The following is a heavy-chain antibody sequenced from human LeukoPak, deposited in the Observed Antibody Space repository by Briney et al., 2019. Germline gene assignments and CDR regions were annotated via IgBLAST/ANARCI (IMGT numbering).Heavy chain of an antibody. Sequence: GGSLRLSCVASGFTVSSYFVSWVRQAPGKGLEWVSVIYSGGSTYYADSAKGRFAISRDNSKNTLYLQMSSLRAEDTAVYYCAKGGGFDWLNYYYMDVWGKGTTVIISS. D-gene: IGHD3-9*01. V-gene: IGHV3-53*01. CDR2: IYSGGST. CDR3: AKGGGFDWLNYYYMDV. CDR1: GFTVSSYF. J-gene: IGHJ6*03.